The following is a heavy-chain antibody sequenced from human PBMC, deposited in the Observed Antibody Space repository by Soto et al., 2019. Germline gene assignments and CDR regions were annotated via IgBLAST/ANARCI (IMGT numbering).Heavy chain of an antibody. J-gene: IGHJ5*02. CDR3: AREVVWWFDP. V-gene: IGHV1-8*01. CDR1: GYTFTSYD. D-gene: IGHD2-15*01. CDR2: MNPKSGNT. Sequence: QVQLVQSGAEVKKPGASVKVSCKASGYTFTSYDINWVRQATEQGREWMGWMNPKSGNTCYAQKFQGRVTMTRNTSISTAYMELSSLRSEDTAVYYWAREVVWWFDPWGQGNLVTVSS.